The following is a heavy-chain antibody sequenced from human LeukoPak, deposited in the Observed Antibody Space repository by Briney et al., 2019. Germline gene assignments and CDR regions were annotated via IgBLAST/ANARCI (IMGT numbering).Heavy chain of an antibody. CDR2: ISGSGGST. V-gene: IGHV3-23*01. CDR3: ANGAGYCSGGSCFDEYYLYY. Sequence: PGGSLRLPCAASGFTFSNYAMSWVRQAPGKGLEWVSGISGSGGSTYYADSVKGRFTIPRDNSKNTLYLQMNSLRAEDTAVYFCANGAGYCSGGSCFDEYYLYYWGQGTLLTVSS. J-gene: IGHJ4*02. CDR1: GFTFSNYA. D-gene: IGHD2-15*01.